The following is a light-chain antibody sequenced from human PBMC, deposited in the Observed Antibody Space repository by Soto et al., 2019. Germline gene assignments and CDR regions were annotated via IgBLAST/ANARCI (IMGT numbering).Light chain of an antibody. J-gene: IGKJ1*01. Sequence: EIVLTQSPGTLSLSPGERATLSCRATQSVASGYFAWYQQKPGQAPRLLIYGASTRATGIPDRFSGSGSGTDFTLTISRLEPEDFAVDYCQHYGSSRTFGQGTKVYIK. CDR1: QSVASGY. CDR2: GAS. CDR3: QHYGSSRT. V-gene: IGKV3-20*01.